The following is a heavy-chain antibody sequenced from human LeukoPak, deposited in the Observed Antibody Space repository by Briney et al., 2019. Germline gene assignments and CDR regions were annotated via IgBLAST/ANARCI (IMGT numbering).Heavy chain of an antibody. CDR1: GYSLSTGYY. D-gene: IGHD3-3*01. CDR3: ARQVSWAIFGGNWFDP. J-gene: IGHJ5*02. V-gene: IGHV4-38-2*01. Sequence: SETLSLTCGVSGYSLSTGYYWGWIRQPPGKGLEWIGSIFHSGNTYYNPSLKSRVTISVDTSNNQVSLQLSSVTAADTAVYYCARQVSWAIFGGNWFDPWGQGTLVTVSS. CDR2: IFHSGNT.